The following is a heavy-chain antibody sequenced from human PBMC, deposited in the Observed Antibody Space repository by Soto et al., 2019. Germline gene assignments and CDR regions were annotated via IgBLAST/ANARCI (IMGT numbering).Heavy chain of an antibody. J-gene: IGHJ4*02. CDR2: VYHTGRT. V-gene: IGHV4-59*01. CDR3: ARDDTTGLLEF. Sequence: WTWIRQSPGKGLEWIGCVYHTGRTEYNPSLESRVTISIDMSKKQFSLQLTSVTAADTAVYFCARDDTTGLLEFWGQGTLVTVSS.